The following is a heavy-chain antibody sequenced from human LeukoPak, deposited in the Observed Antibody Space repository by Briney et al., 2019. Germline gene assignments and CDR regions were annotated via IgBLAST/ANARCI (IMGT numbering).Heavy chain of an antibody. V-gene: IGHV3-23*01. Sequence: PGGSLRLSCAASGFTFSSHAMSWVRQAPGKGLEWVSAISGSGGSTYYADSVKGRFTISRDNSKNTLYLQMNSLRAEDTAVYYSAKYVPGWVAVAGTYFDYWGQGTLVTVSS. J-gene: IGHJ4*02. D-gene: IGHD6-19*01. CDR1: GFTFSSHA. CDR3: AKYVPGWVAVAGTYFDY. CDR2: ISGSGGST.